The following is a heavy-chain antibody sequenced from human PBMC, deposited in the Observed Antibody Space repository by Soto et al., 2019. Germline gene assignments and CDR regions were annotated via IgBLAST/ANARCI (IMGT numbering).Heavy chain of an antibody. CDR2: IYYSGTT. V-gene: IGHV4-39*01. J-gene: IGHJ4*02. D-gene: IGHD5-12*01. Sequence: SETLSLTCTVSGGSIKVGGYYWGWIRQPPGKGLEWVATIYYSGTTYYNPSLKSRLTISLDTSRNQFSLGLTSVTAADTAVYYCARLAYSHYSTWGQGTLVTVSS. CDR3: ARLAYSHYST. CDR1: GGSIKVGGYY.